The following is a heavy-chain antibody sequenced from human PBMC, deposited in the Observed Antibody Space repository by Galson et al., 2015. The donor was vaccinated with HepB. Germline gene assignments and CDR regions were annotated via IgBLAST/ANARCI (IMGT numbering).Heavy chain of an antibody. V-gene: IGHV4-59*01. CDR3: ARGGYSSSWYYFDY. CDR2: IYYSGST. CDR1: GGSISSYY. D-gene: IGHD6-13*01. Sequence: ETLSLTCTVSGGSISSYYWSWTRQPPGKGLEWIGYIYYSGSTNYNPSLKSRVTISVDTSKNQFSLKLSSVTAADTAVYYCARGGYSSSWYYFDYWGQGTLVTVSS. J-gene: IGHJ4*02.